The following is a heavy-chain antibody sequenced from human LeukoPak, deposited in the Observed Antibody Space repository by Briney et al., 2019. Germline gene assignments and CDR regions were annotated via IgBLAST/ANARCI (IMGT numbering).Heavy chain of an antibody. Sequence: SETLSLTCAVYGGSFRGYYWSWIRQPPGKGLEWIGEINHSGSTNYNPSLKSRVTISVDTSKNQFSLKLSSVTAADTAVYYCAGGLIAVADARDDYWGQGTLVTVSS. J-gene: IGHJ4*02. D-gene: IGHD6-19*01. CDR3: AGGLIAVADARDDY. V-gene: IGHV4-34*01. CDR2: INHSGST. CDR1: GGSFRGYY.